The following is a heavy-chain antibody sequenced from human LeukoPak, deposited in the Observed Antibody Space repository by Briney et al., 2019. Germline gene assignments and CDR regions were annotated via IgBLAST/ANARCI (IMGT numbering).Heavy chain of an antibody. D-gene: IGHD2-15*01. CDR1: GFTFDTYA. V-gene: IGHV3-23*01. Sequence: GGSLGLSCAASGFTFDTYAMSWVRQAPGKGLEWVSGLSGSGGSTYYAESVKGPFTISRDNAKNTLYLQMNSLRAEDTAVYYCAKGRCSGGSCYGRGFDYWGQGTLVTVPS. CDR2: LSGSGGST. CDR3: AKGRCSGGSCYGRGFDY. J-gene: IGHJ4*02.